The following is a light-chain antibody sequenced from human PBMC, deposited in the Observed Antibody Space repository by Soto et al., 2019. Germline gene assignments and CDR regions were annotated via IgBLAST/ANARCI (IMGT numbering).Light chain of an antibody. J-gene: IGKJ4*01. CDR2: DAS. V-gene: IGKV3-11*01. Sequence: EIVLTQSPATLSLSPGDRATLSCRASQSVSSYLAWYQQKPGQAPRLLIYDASNRATGIPARFSGSGSGTDFTLTIRSLEPEVFAVYYCQQRSNGAALTCGGGTKVEIK. CDR3: QQRSNGAALT. CDR1: QSVSSY.